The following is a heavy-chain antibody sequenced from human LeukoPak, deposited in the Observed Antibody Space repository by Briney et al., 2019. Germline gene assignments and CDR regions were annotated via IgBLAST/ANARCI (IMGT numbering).Heavy chain of an antibody. CDR1: GGSISSGGYY. CDR3: ARGRSGSYYGMDV. Sequence: SETLSLTCTVSGGSISSGGYYWSWIRQHPGKGLEWIGYIYYSGSTNYNPSLKSRVTISVDTSKNQFSLKLSSVTAADTAVYYCARGRSGSYYGMDVWGQGTTVTVSS. J-gene: IGHJ6*02. CDR2: IYYSGST. V-gene: IGHV4-61*08. D-gene: IGHD1-26*01.